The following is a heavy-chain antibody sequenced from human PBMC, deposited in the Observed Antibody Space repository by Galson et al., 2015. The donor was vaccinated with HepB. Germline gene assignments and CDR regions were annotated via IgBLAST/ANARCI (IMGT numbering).Heavy chain of an antibody. V-gene: IGHV3-23*01. CDR2: IVGSGVST. D-gene: IGHD6-6*01. J-gene: IGHJ3*02. Sequence: SLRLSCAATGFTFSSYPMNWVRQAPGKGLEWVSGIVGSGVSTYYADSVKGRFTISRDNSKKIVYLQMNSLRGEDTAVYYCAKDRGSSLSPDTFDIWGQGTMVTVSS. CDR1: GFTFSSYP. CDR3: AKDRGSSLSPDTFDI.